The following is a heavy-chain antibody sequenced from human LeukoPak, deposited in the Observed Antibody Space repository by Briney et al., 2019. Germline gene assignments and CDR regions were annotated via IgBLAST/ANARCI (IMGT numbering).Heavy chain of an antibody. V-gene: IGHV4-61*02. CDR2: IYTSGST. CDR3: ARDSHY. J-gene: IGHJ4*02. Sequence: SQTLSLTCTVSGGSISGGSYYWRWIRQPAGKGLEWIGRIYTSGSTNYNPSLKSRLTLSVDTSKNQFSLKLSSVTAADTAVYYCARDSHYWGQGTLVTVSS. CDR1: GGSISGGSYY.